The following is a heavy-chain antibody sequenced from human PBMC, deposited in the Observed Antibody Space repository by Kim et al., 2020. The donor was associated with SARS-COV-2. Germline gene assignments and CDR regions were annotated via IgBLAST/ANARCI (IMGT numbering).Heavy chain of an antibody. Sequence: GGSLRLSCAASVFSFSKDWLTWVRQAPGKGLEWVSYIKTDGSIRNYVDSVKGRFTISRDNAKNSLYLQMNSLRVEDTAIYYCANNNDYTFAYWGQGALVT. CDR2: IKTDGSIR. D-gene: IGHD4-4*01. J-gene: IGHJ4*02. V-gene: IGHV3-7*03. CDR1: VFSFSKDW. CDR3: ANNNDYTFAY.